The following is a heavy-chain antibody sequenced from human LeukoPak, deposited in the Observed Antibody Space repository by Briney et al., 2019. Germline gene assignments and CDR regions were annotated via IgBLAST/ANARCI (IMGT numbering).Heavy chain of an antibody. V-gene: IGHV4-34*01. D-gene: IGHD6-19*01. Sequence: SETLSLTCAVYGGSFSGYYWSWIRQPPGKGLEWIGEINHSGSTNYNPSLKSRVTISVDTSKNQFSLKLSSVTAADTAVYYCARAGKLSSGWYRRRAEYFQHWGQGTLVTVSS. J-gene: IGHJ1*01. CDR1: GGSFSGYY. CDR2: INHSGST. CDR3: ARAGKLSSGWYRRRAEYFQH.